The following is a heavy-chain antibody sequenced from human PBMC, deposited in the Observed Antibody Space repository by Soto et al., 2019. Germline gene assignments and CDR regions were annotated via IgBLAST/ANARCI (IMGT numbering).Heavy chain of an antibody. CDR1: GGSISKYY. V-gene: IGHV4-59*01. J-gene: IGHJ4*02. CDR2: IYYNGNT. CDR3: ASVTFGGVVLAH. D-gene: IGHD3-16*01. Sequence: PSETLSLTCTVSGGSISKYYWTWIRQPPGKGLEWIGYIYYNGNTNYNPSLKRRVTISVDTSKKEISLKLSSVTAADTAVYYCASVTFGGVVLAHWGQGTLVTSPQ.